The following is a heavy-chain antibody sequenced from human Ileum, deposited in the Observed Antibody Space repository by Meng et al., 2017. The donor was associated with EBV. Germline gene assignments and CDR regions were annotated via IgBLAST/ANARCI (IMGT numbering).Heavy chain of an antibody. J-gene: IGHJ4*02. Sequence: QIPLKESGPPVVKPTQTLTLTCTFSGFSLISRVGVGWLRQPPGKALEWVALIYGDDDKHYNPSLKDRLTITKDTSKNQVVLAMTNMDPVDTATYYCAHKPSGEDFFDYWGQGTLVTVSS. CDR1: GFSLISRVG. V-gene: IGHV2-5*02. CDR3: AHKPSGEDFFDY. D-gene: IGHD3-16*01. CDR2: IYGDDDK.